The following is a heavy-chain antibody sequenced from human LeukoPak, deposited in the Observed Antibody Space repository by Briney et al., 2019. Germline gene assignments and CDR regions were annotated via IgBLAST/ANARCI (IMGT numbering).Heavy chain of an antibody. CDR3: ARMGSHSYYYDSSDLLDY. Sequence: PGGSLRLSCAASGFTFSSYWMHWVRQAPGKGLVWVSRINTDGSSTSYADSVKGRFTISRDNAKNTLYLQMNSLRAEDTAVHYCARMGSHSYYYDSSDLLDYWGQGTLVTVSS. CDR2: INTDGSST. CDR1: GFTFSSYW. D-gene: IGHD3-22*01. J-gene: IGHJ4*02. V-gene: IGHV3-74*01.